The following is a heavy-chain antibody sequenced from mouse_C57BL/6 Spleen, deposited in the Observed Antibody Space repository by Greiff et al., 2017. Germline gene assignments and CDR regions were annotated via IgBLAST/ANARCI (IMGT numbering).Heavy chain of an antibody. D-gene: IGHD2-1*01. J-gene: IGHJ2*01. V-gene: IGHV1-64*01. CDR1: GYTFTSYW. CDR3: ARNSGRNYDVHYFDD. Sequence: VQLQQPGAELVKPGASVKLSCKASGYTFTSYWMHWVKQRPGQGLEWIGMIHPNSGSTNYNEKFKSKATLTVDKSSSTAYMQLSSLTSEDSAVYYGARNSGRNYDVHYFDDWCQGTTLTVSS. CDR2: IHPNSGST.